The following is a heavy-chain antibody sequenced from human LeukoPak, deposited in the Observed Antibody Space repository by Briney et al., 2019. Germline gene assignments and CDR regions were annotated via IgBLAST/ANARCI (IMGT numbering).Heavy chain of an antibody. J-gene: IGHJ4*02. D-gene: IGHD1-26*01. CDR3: ATLGATIITVYYFDY. Sequence: GGSLRLSCAASGFTFSSYAMSWVRQAPGKGLEWVSAISGSGGSTYYADSVKGRFTIPRDNSKNTLYLQMNSLRAEDTAVYYCATLGATIITVYYFDYWGQGTLVTVSS. CDR1: GFTFSSYA. V-gene: IGHV3-23*01. CDR2: ISGSGGST.